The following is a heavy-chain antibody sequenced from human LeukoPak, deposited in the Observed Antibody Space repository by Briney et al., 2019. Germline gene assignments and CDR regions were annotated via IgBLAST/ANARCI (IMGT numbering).Heavy chain of an antibody. CDR1: GFTFSSYS. CDR3: ARDGGYYDSSGYSGDC. V-gene: IGHV3-21*01. CDR2: ISSSSSYI. Sequence: PGGSLRLSCAASGFTFSSYSMNWVRQAPGKGLEWVSSISSSSSYIYYADSVKGRFAISRDNAKNSLYLQMNSLRAEDTAVYYCARDGGYYDSSGYSGDCWGQGTLVTVSS. J-gene: IGHJ4*02. D-gene: IGHD3-22*01.